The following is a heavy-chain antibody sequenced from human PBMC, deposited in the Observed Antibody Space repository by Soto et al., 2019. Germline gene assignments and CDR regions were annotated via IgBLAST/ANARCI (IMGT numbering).Heavy chain of an antibody. Sequence: EVRLLESGGGLVKPGGSLRLSCATSGLTFSNYAMSWVRQAPGGGLEWVSSMSGSSSTTYYADSVRGRFTISRDRSKNTLYLQMSSLRAEDTALYYCAKNQARETPRVIDFWGQGTLVTVSS. CDR1: GLTFSNYA. D-gene: IGHD3-16*02. J-gene: IGHJ4*02. V-gene: IGHV3-23*01. CDR3: AKNQARETPRVIDF. CDR2: MSGSSSTT.